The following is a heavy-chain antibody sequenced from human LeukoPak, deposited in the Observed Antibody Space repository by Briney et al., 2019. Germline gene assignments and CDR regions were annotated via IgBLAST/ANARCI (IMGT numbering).Heavy chain of an antibody. V-gene: IGHV4-39*07. CDR3: ARGPRTGYLPSY. CDR1: GGSISSSSYY. D-gene: IGHD3/OR15-3a*01. CDR2: IYYSGST. Sequence: PSETLSLTCTVSGGSISSSSYYWGWIRQPPGKGLEWIGSIYYSGSTYYNPSLKSRVTISVDTSKNQFSLKLSSVTAADTAVYYCARGPRTGYLPSYWGQGTLVTVSS. J-gene: IGHJ4*02.